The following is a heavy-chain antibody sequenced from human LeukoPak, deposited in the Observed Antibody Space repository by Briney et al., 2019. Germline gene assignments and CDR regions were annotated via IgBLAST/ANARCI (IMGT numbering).Heavy chain of an antibody. Sequence: SETLSLTCSVSGGSVSSGSYYWSWIRQPPGKGLEWIGYTYYSGSTNYNPSLKSRVTISVDTSKNQFSLKLSSATAADTALYYCARVEHNAFDIWGQGTMVTVSS. CDR2: TYYSGST. CDR3: ARVEHNAFDI. J-gene: IGHJ3*02. V-gene: IGHV4-61*01. CDR1: GGSVSSGSYY. D-gene: IGHD1-26*01.